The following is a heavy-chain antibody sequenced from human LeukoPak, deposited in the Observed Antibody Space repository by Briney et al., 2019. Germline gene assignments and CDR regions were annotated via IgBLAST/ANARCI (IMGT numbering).Heavy chain of an antibody. CDR1: GFTFSSYG. D-gene: IGHD3-22*01. CDR2: ISYDGSNK. V-gene: IGHV3-30*18. CDR3: AKDTEYYYYDSSGYPEGGFDY. Sequence: GGSLRLSCAASGFTFSSYGMHWVRQAPGKGLEWVAVISYDGSNKYYADSVKGRFTISRDNSKNTLYLQMNSLRAEDTAVYYCAKDTEYYYYDSSGYPEGGFDYWGQGTLVTVSS. J-gene: IGHJ4*02.